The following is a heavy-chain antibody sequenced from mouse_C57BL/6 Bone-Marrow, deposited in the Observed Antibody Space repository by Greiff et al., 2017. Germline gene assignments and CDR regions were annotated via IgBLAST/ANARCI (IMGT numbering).Heavy chain of an antibody. V-gene: IGHV1-72*01. Sequence: VQLQQPGAELVKPGASVKLSCKASGYTFTSYWMHWVKQRPGRGLEWIGRIDPNSGGTKYNEKFKSKATLTVDKPSSTAYMQLSSLTSEDSAVYYCARCYDYDWFAYWGQGTLVTVSA. CDR3: ARCYDYDWFAY. CDR1: GYTFTSYW. J-gene: IGHJ3*01. D-gene: IGHD2-4*01. CDR2: IDPNSGGT.